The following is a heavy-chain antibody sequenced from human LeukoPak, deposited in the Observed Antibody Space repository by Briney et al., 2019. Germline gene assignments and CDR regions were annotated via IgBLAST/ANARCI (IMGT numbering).Heavy chain of an antibody. D-gene: IGHD3-10*02. CDR1: GFTFRDYA. CDR3: AELGITMIGGV. CDR2: INWNRNPI. Sequence: PGGSLRLSCAASGFTFRDYAMHWVRQAPGKGLEWVAGINWNRNPIGDVDSVKGRFTISRDNAKNSLYLQMNSLRAEDTAVYYCAELGITMIGGVWGKGTTVTIS. V-gene: IGHV3-9*01. J-gene: IGHJ6*03.